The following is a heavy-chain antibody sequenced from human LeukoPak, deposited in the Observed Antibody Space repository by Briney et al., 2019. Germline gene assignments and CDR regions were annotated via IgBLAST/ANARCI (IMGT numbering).Heavy chain of an antibody. CDR2: VSYDGSNK. CDR3: VREMGSVYFDY. V-gene: IGHV3-33*01. CDR1: GFRFSSYG. Sequence: GRSLRLSCTASGFRFSSYGIHWVRQTPGKGLEWVALVSYDGSNKDYADSVKGRFTISRDNSKNTVYLQINSLRAEDTAVYYCVREMGSVYFDYWGQGTLVTVSS. D-gene: IGHD3-10*01. J-gene: IGHJ4*02.